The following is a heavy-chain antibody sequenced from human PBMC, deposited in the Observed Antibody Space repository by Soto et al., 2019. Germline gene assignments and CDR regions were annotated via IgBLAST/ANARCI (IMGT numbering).Heavy chain of an antibody. V-gene: IGHV3-30-3*01. D-gene: IGHD5-18*01. Sequence: GXXRLSCSASGFTFSSYAMHWFRQAPGKGLEWVAVISYDGSNKYYADSVKGRFTISRDNSKNTLYLQMNSLRAEDTAVYYCARDRYSYGLDYWGQGTLVTVSS. CDR1: GFTFSSYA. CDR3: ARDRYSYGLDY. CDR2: ISYDGSNK. J-gene: IGHJ4*02.